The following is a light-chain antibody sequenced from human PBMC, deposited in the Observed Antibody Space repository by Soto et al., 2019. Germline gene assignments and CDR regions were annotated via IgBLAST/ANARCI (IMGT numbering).Light chain of an antibody. V-gene: IGLV2-14*01. J-gene: IGLJ3*02. Sequence: QSALTQPASVSGSPGQSITISCTGTSSDVGGYNYVSWYQQHPGKAPKLMIYEVSNRPSGVSNRFSGSKSGNTASLPISGLQAEDEADYYCSSYTSSSTPEMFGGGTKLTVL. CDR3: SSYTSSSTPEM. CDR1: SSDVGGYNY. CDR2: EVS.